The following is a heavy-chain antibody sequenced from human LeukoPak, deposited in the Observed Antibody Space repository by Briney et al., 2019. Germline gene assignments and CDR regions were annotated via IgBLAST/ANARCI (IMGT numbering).Heavy chain of an antibody. CDR2: INPSGGST. CDR3: ARDLTMVRGVIIGLFAFDI. D-gene: IGHD3-10*01. J-gene: IGHJ3*02. Sequence: GSVKVSCKASGYTFTSYYMHWVRQAPGQGLEWMGIINPSGGSTSYAQKFQGRVTMTRDTSTSTVYMELSSLRSEDTAVYYCARDLTMVRGVIIGLFAFDIWGQGTMVTVSS. V-gene: IGHV1-46*01. CDR1: GYTFTSYY.